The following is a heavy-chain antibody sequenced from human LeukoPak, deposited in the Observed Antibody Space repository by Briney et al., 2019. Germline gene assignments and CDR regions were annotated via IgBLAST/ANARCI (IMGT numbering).Heavy chain of an antibody. J-gene: IGHJ5*02. D-gene: IGHD3-16*02. CDR2: MNPNSGNT. CDR1: GYTFTSYD. CDR3: AXSXYDXVWGSYRYPFDP. V-gene: IGHV1-8*01. Sequence: ASVKVSCKASGYTFTSYDINWVRQATGQGLEWMGWMNPNSGNTGYAQKFQGRVTMTRNTSISTAYMELSSLRSEETAVYYCAXSXYDXVWGSYRYPFDPWGQGTLVTVSS.